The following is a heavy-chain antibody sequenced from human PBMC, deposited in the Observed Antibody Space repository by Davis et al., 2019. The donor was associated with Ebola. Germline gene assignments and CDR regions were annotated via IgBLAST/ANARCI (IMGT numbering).Heavy chain of an antibody. CDR1: GFTFSSYS. V-gene: IGHV3-21*01. Sequence: PGGSLRLSCAASGFTFSSYSMNWVRQAPGKGLEWVSSISSGGSYIYYADSVKGRFTISRDNAKNSLYLQMNSLRAEDTAVYYCARNYFYNSGWYQGAFDIWGQGTMVTVSS. CDR2: ISSGGSYI. J-gene: IGHJ3*02. D-gene: IGHD6-19*01. CDR3: ARNYFYNSGWYQGAFDI.